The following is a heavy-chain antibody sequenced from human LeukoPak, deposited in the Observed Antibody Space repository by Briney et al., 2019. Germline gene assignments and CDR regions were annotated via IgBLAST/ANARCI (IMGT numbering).Heavy chain of an antibody. J-gene: IGHJ6*03. CDR1: GGSISSYY. V-gene: IGHV4-39*01. CDR3: ARLHYGGNYGYYYYYMDV. Sequence: PSETLSLTCTVSGGSISSYYWGWIRQPPGKGLEWIGSIYHSGSTYYNPSLKSRVTISVDTSKNQFSLKLSSVTAADTAVYYCARLHYGGNYGYYYYYMDVWGKGTTVTISS. CDR2: IYHSGST. D-gene: IGHD4-23*01.